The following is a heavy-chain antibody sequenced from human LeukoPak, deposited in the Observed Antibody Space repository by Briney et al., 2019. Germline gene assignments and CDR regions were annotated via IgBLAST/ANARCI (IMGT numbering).Heavy chain of an antibody. CDR1: GGSISSSSYY. J-gene: IGHJ6*03. CDR3: ASISSWYYYYYYYMDV. Sequence: SETLSLTCTVSGGSISSSSYYWGWTRQPPGKGLGWIGSIYYSGSTYYNPSLKSRVTISVDTSKNQFSLKLSSVTAADTAVYYCASISSWYYYYYYYMDVWGKGTTVTVSS. CDR2: IYYSGST. D-gene: IGHD6-13*01. V-gene: IGHV4-39*07.